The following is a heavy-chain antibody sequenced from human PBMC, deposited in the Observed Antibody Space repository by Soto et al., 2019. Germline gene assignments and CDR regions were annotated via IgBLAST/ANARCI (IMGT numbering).Heavy chain of an antibody. CDR3: ARGQRFSDWFDP. V-gene: IGHV4-4*07. J-gene: IGHJ5*02. D-gene: IGHD3-3*01. CDR2: IYSSGST. CDR1: GGTMNSYY. Sequence: SETLSLTCTVSGGTMNSYYWTWIRQPAGKGLEWIGRIYSSGSTKYNPSLQSRVTMSLNTSKNQFSLRLTSVTAADTDVYYCARGQRFSDWFDPWGQGTLVTVSS.